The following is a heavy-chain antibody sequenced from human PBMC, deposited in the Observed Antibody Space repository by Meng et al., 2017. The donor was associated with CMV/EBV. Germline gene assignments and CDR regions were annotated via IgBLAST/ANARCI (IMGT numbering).Heavy chain of an antibody. D-gene: IGHD2-2*01. CDR1: GGSIRSYY. CDR3: ARTDCSSTSCYLNY. J-gene: IGHJ4*02. V-gene: IGHV4-4*07. CDR2: IYSSGGT. Sequence: CTVSGGSIRSYYWSWIRQPAGKGLEWIGRIYSSGGTNYKSSLESRVTMSVDTSRNQFSLKLSSVTAADTAVYYCARTDCSSTSCYLNYWGQGTLVTVSS.